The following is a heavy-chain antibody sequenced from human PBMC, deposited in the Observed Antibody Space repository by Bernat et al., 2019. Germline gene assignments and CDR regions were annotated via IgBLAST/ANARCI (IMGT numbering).Heavy chain of an antibody. D-gene: IGHD3-10*01. V-gene: IGHV2-70*15. CDR2: IDWDDDK. Sequence: QVTLRESGPALVKPTQTLTLTCTFSGFSLSTSGMCVSWIRQPPGKALEWLARIDWDDDKYYSTSLKTRLTISKDTSKNQVVLTMTNMDPVDTATYYCARIRGPGESYYSYGMDVWGQGTTVTVSS. CDR1: GFSLSTSGMC. J-gene: IGHJ6*02. CDR3: ARIRGPGESYYSYGMDV.